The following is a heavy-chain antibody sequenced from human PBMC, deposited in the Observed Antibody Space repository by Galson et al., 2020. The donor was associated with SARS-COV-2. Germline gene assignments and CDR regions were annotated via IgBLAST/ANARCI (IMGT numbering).Heavy chain of an antibody. Sequence: GGSLRLSCAASGFTFDDYAMHWVRQAPGKGLEWVSGISWNSGSIGYADSVKGRFTISRDNAKNSLYLQMNSLRAEDTALYYCAKVPGDSDDAFDIWGQGTMVTVSS. CDR3: AKVPGDSDDAFDI. J-gene: IGHJ3*02. D-gene: IGHD7-27*01. CDR2: ISWNSGSI. CDR1: GFTFDDYA. V-gene: IGHV3-9*01.